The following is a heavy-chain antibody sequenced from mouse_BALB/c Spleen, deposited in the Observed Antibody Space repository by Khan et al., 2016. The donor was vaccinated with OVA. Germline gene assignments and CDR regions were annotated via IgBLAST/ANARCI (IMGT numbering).Heavy chain of an antibody. Sequence: QIQLVQSGPELKKPGETVKISCKASGYTFTNYGMNWVKQAPGKGLKWMGWINTYTGEPTYADDFKGRFAFSLETSASTAYFQINNLKNEDTATYFCARVGYNGTMDYWGQGTSVTGSS. CDR2: INTYTGEP. CDR3: ARVGYNGTMDY. D-gene: IGHD2-14*01. V-gene: IGHV9-3-1*01. J-gene: IGHJ4*01. CDR1: GYTFTNYG.